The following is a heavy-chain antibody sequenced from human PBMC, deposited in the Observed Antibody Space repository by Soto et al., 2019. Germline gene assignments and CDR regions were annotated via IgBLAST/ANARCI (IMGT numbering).Heavy chain of an antibody. Sequence: PGESLKISCKVSGYSFTSYWISWVRQMRGKGLEWMGRIDPSDSYTNYSPSFQGHVTISADKSISTAYLQWSSLKASDTAMYYCARHPVLRFLEWSFPWGQGTLVTVSS. CDR2: IDPSDSYT. J-gene: IGHJ5*02. D-gene: IGHD3-3*01. CDR1: GYSFTSYW. CDR3: ARHPVLRFLEWSFP. V-gene: IGHV5-10-1*01.